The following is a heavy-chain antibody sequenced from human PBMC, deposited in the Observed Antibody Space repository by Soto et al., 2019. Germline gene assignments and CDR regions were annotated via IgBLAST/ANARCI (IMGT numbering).Heavy chain of an antibody. Sequence: QVQLVQSGAEVKKPGASVKISCKASGYTFTRYTMNWVRQAPGQRLEWMGWINPDNGNTKSSQKFQDRVIITRDTSASSAYMDLSNLRSEDKAVYYCARGMETGQLDPGGQGTLVTVSS. D-gene: IGHD1-1*01. CDR2: INPDNGNT. CDR3: ARGMETGQLDP. V-gene: IGHV1-3*01. J-gene: IGHJ5*02. CDR1: GYTFTRYT.